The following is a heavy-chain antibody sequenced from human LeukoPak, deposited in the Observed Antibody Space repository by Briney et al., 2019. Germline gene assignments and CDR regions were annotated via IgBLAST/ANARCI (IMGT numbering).Heavy chain of an antibody. CDR3: ARLRTGDYGDYGGDY. D-gene: IGHD4-17*01. Sequence: SETLSLTCTVSGGSISSSDYYWGWIRQPPGKGRGWIGTIYYTGNTYYHPSLKRRVTISVDTSKNQFSLTLSSVTAADTAVYYCARLRTGDYGDYGGDYWGQGTLVTVSS. CDR1: GGSISSSDYY. CDR2: IYYTGNT. J-gene: IGHJ4*02. V-gene: IGHV4-39*01.